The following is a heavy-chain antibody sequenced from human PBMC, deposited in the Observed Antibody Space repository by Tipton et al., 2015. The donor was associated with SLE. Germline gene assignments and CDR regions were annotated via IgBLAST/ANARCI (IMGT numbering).Heavy chain of an antibody. CDR3: ARDPLSAYSSGWHFDY. D-gene: IGHD6-19*01. V-gene: IGHV4-59*12. CDR1: GGSISSYY. CDR2: IYYSGST. J-gene: IGHJ4*02. Sequence: TLSLTCTVSGGSISSYYWSWIRQPPGKGLEWIGYIYYSGSTNYNPSLKSRVTISVDTSKNQFSLKLSSVTAADTAVYYCARDPLSAYSSGWHFDYWGQGTLVTVSS.